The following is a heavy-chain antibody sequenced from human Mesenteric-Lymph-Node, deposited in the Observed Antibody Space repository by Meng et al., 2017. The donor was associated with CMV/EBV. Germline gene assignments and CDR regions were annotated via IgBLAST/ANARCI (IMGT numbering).Heavy chain of an antibody. CDR3: ASTNYYDSSGYYDAFDI. D-gene: IGHD3-22*01. CDR2: IYYSGST. CDR1: GGSISSSSYY. J-gene: IGHJ3*02. Sequence: GSLRFSCTVSGGSISSSSYYWGWIRQPPGKGLEWIGSIYYSGSTYYNPSLKSRVTISVDTSKNQFSLKLSSVTAADTAVYYCASTNYYDSSGYYDAFDIWGQGTMVTVSS. V-gene: IGHV4-39*01.